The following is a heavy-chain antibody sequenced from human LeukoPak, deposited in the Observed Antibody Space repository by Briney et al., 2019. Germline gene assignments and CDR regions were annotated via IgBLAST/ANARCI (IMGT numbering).Heavy chain of an antibody. CDR1: GFIFRSHG. CDR2: ISDDGSKK. Sequence: GGSLRLSCAASGFIFRSHGIYWVRRAPGRGLEWVALISDDGSKKYYVDSVKGRFTISRDNSNNTLYLQMNSLRTEDTAVYYCAKDRSVRYNYYGMDVWGKGTTVTVSS. V-gene: IGHV3-30*18. CDR3: AKDRSVRYNYYGMDV. J-gene: IGHJ6*04. D-gene: IGHD4-23*01.